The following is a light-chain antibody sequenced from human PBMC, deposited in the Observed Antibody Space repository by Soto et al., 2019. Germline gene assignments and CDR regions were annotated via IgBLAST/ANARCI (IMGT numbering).Light chain of an antibody. CDR1: QGISSY. CDR3: HPLNSYPLS. Sequence: DIQLTQSPSFLSASVGDRVTITCRASQGISSYLAWYQQKPGKAPKLLIYAASTLQSGVPSRFSGSGSGTEFTLTIISLQPQDFATYYNHPLNSYPLSIGPGTKLDIQ. J-gene: IGKJ3*01. CDR2: AAS. V-gene: IGKV1-9*01.